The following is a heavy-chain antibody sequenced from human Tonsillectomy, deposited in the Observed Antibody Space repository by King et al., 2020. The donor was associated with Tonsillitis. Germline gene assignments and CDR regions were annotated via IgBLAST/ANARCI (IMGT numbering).Heavy chain of an antibody. Sequence: VQLVESGGGLVQPGSSLRLSCAASGFTSSDYYMDWVRQAPGKGLEWVGRIRDRAHSYTREYAASVKGRFTISSDDSENSLYLQMNSLKIEDTAVYYCARVRGFGIFDFDCWGQGTLVTVSS. V-gene: IGHV3-72*01. J-gene: IGHJ4*02. D-gene: IGHD3-10*01. CDR1: GFTSSDYY. CDR3: ARVRGFGIFDFDC. CDR2: IRDRAHSYTR.